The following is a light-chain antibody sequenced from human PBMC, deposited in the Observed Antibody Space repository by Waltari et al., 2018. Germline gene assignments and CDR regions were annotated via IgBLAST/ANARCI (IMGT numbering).Light chain of an antibody. J-gene: IGKJ1*01. V-gene: IGKV3-20*01. Sequence: EIVLTQSPGTLSLSPGERATLSCRAAQRGGRSLAWYQQKPGQAPRLLIYDASSRAAGIPDRFSGSGSGTDFSLAISRLEPEDFAVYYCQKYVSLPATFGQGTKVEIK. CDR1: QRGGRS. CDR3: QKYVSLPAT. CDR2: DAS.